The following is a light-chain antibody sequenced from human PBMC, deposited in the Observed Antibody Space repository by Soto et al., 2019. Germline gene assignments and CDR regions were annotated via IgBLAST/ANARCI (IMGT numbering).Light chain of an antibody. CDR3: SSYTSSSTRV. CDR2: DVS. J-gene: IGLJ1*01. CDR1: SSDVGGYNY. V-gene: IGLV2-14*01. Sequence: LTQPASVSGSPGQSITISCTGTSSDVGGYNYVSWYQQHPGKAPKLMIYDVSNRPSGVSNRFSGSKSGNTASLTISGLQAEDEADYYCSSYTSSSTRVFGTGTKLTVL.